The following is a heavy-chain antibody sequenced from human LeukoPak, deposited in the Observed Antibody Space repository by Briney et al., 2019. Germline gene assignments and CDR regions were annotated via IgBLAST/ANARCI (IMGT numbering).Heavy chain of an antibody. V-gene: IGHV3-43*01. Sequence: GGSLSLSCAASGFTFDDYTMHWVRQAPGKGLEWVSLISWDGGSTYYADSVKGRFTISRDNSKNSLYLQMNSLRTEDTALYYCAKDRGGRGYDFWSGYFLYFDYWGQGTLVTVSS. CDR1: GFTFDDYT. CDR2: ISWDGGST. CDR3: AKDRGGRGYDFWSGYFLYFDY. D-gene: IGHD3-3*01. J-gene: IGHJ4*02.